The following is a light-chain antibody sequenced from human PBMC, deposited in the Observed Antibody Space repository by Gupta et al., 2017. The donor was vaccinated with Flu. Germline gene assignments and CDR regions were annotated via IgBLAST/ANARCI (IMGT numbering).Light chain of an antibody. Sequence: DIVMTQSPLSLPVTPGEPASISCRSTQSLLQSDGHDYLAWFLQKPGQSPRLLIYLGSSRASGVPDRFSGSGSGTDFTLKLSRVEAEDVGVYYCIQVLQTGYSFGQGTKLDIK. J-gene: IGKJ2*03. V-gene: IGKV2-28*01. CDR2: LGS. CDR1: QSLLQSDGHDY. CDR3: IQVLQTGYS.